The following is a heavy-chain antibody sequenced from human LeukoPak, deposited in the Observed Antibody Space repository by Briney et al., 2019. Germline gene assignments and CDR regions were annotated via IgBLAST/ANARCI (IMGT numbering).Heavy chain of an antibody. D-gene: IGHD4-17*01. CDR1: GGSISRYY. V-gene: IGHV4-59*01. CDR2: IYFSGAT. CDR3: AREDPQTTVPEGLDV. J-gene: IGHJ6*02. Sequence: SKTLSLTCTVSGGSISRYYWSWIRQPPGKGLEWIGYIYFSGATNYNPSLKSRVTISVDTSKNQFSLKLSSVTAADTAVYYCAREDPQTTVPEGLDVWGQGTTVIVSS.